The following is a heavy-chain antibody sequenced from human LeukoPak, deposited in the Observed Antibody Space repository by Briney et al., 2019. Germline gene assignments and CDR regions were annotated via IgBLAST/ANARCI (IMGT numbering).Heavy chain of an antibody. D-gene: IGHD6-13*01. J-gene: IGHJ5*02. CDR2: INPNSGGT. V-gene: IGHV1-2*02. CDR1: GYTFTGYY. CDR3: ARESVAAAGTTRFDP. Sequence: ASVKVSCKASGYTFTGYYMHWVRQAPGQGLEWMGWINPNSGGTNYAQKFQGRVIMTRDTSISTAYMELSRLRSDDTAVYYCARESVAAAGTTRFDPWGQGTLVTVSS.